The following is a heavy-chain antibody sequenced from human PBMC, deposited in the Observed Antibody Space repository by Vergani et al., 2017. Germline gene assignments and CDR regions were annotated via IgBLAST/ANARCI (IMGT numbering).Heavy chain of an antibody. CDR1: GFTFSDYY. CDR3: ARGTAMWGLDY. Sequence: QVQLVESGGGLVKPGGSLRLSCAASGFTFSDYYMSWIRQAPGKGLEWVSYISSSSSYTNDAESVKGRFTISRDNAKNSLYLQMNSLRAEDTAVDYCARGTAMWGLDYWGQGTLVTVSS. V-gene: IGHV3-11*05. CDR2: ISSSSSYT. D-gene: IGHD5-18*01. J-gene: IGHJ4*02.